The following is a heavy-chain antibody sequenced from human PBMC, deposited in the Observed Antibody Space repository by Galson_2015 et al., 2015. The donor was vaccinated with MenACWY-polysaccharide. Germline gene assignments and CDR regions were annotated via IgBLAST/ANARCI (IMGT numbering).Heavy chain of an antibody. J-gene: IGHJ5*02. CDR1: GGSISSSRGYC. V-gene: IGHV4-39*07. Sequence: ETLSLTCSVSGGSISSSRGYCWGWIRQPPGKGLEWIGSVCYNGNSYYLPSLKSRLTMSLDTSKNQFSLNVNSVTAADTAVYYCARERPFDPWGQGILVTVSS. CDR2: VCYNGNS. D-gene: IGHD6-25*01. CDR3: ARERPFDP.